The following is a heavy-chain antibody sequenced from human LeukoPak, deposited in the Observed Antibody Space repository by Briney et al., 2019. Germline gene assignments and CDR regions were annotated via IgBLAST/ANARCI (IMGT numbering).Heavy chain of an antibody. CDR3: ARANVLLWFRELLSAFDI. V-gene: IGHV4-34*01. CDR2: INHSGST. J-gene: IGHJ3*02. Sequence: SETLSLTCAVYGGSFSGYYWSWIRQPPGKGLEWIGEINHSGSTNYNPSLKSRVTISVDTSKNQFSLKLSSVTAADTAVYYCARANVLLWFRELLSAFDIWGQGTMVTVSS. CDR1: GGSFSGYY. D-gene: IGHD3-10*01.